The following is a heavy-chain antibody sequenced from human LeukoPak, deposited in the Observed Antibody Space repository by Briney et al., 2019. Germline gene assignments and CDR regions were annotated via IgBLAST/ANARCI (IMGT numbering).Heavy chain of an antibody. J-gene: IGHJ6*02. CDR1: GYSFSSYG. CDR3: AKDNSYAFWSGFYGSAYYYGMDV. V-gene: IGHV1-18*01. CDR2: ISGKNGHT. Sequence: GASVKVSCKASGYSFSSYGRSWVRQAPGQGLEWMGWISGKNGHTNYAQKFQGRVTMTTDTSTSNAYMEVRSLTSDDTAVYYCAKDNSYAFWSGFYGSAYYYGMDVWGQGTTVIVSS. D-gene: IGHD3-3*01.